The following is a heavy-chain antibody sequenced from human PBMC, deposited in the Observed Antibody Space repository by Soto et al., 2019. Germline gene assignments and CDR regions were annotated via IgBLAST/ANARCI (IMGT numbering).Heavy chain of an antibody. J-gene: IGHJ4*02. Sequence: QITLKESGPTLVKPTQTLTLTCTFSGFSLSTSGVGVGWIRQPPGKALEWLALIYWDDDKRYSPSLKSRLTITKDTSKNPVVLTMTHMDPVDTATYYCAHSPQSVTTLGKFDYWGQGTLVTVSS. D-gene: IGHD4-17*01. CDR1: GFSLSTSGVG. V-gene: IGHV2-5*02. CDR3: AHSPQSVTTLGKFDY. CDR2: IYWDDDK.